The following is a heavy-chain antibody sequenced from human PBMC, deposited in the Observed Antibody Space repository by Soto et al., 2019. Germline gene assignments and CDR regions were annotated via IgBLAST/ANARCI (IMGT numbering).Heavy chain of an antibody. J-gene: IGHJ3*02. D-gene: IGHD1-26*01. CDR2: IYYSGST. CDR1: GGSISSYY. Sequence: PSETLSLTCTVSGGSISSYYWSWIRQPPGKGLEWIGYIYYSGSTNYNPSLKSRVTISVDTSKNQFFLKLSSVTAADTAVYYCARLPPGGAFDIWGQGTMVTVSS. V-gene: IGHV4-59*01. CDR3: ARLPPGGAFDI.